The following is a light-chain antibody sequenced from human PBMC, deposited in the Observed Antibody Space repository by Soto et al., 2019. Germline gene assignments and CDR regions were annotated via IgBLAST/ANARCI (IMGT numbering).Light chain of an antibody. V-gene: IGLV8-61*01. CDR2: STN. J-gene: IGLJ2*01. Sequence: QTVVTQEPSFSVSPGGTVTLTCGLSSGSVSTNYYPSWYQQTPGQAPRTLIYSTNTRSSGVPDRFSGSILGSKAALTITGAQADDESDYYCVLYMGRGVRVFGGGTQLTVL. CDR3: VLYMGRGVRV. CDR1: SGSVSTNYY.